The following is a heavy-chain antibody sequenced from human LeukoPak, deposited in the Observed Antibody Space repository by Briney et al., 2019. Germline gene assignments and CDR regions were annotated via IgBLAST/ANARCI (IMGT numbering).Heavy chain of an antibody. CDR3: ARSLIPGRWYFDL. J-gene: IGHJ2*01. D-gene: IGHD3-16*01. CDR1: GFTFSSFP. Sequence: GKSQRLSCAVSGFTFSSFPFHWVRQAPGKGLEWVAAISTDGSYKYHGDSVKGRFTISRDNPMNTLYLQMNGLRPDDTAVYYCARSLIPGRWYFDLWGRGTLVTVSS. V-gene: IGHV3-30*04. CDR2: ISTDGSYK.